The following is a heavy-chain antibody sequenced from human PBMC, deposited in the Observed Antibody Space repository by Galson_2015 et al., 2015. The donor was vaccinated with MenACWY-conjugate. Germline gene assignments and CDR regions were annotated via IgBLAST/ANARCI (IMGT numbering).Heavy chain of an antibody. J-gene: IGHJ4*02. CDR2: IIPVFHTT. V-gene: IGHV1-69*13. CDR1: GDSFNTNS. CDR3: ARPGGDYEQRTFFDY. D-gene: IGHD4-17*01. Sequence: SVKVSCKASGDSFNTNSFNWIRQAPGQGPEWLGGIIPVFHTTDYAQRFQGRLTITADESTSTVYMELSSLRSDDTAIYYCARPGGDYEQRTFFDYWGQGTLVTVSS.